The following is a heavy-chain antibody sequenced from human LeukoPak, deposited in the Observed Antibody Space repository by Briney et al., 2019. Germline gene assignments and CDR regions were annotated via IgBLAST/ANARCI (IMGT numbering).Heavy chain of an antibody. CDR2: IHHSGST. V-gene: IGHV4-39*07. CDR3: ARAPWESYYNSYFDY. Sequence: SETLSLTCTVSGDAITSDKYYWGWIRQPPGKGLEWIGNIHHSGSTYYSPSLKSRVTISVDTSKNQFSLRLNSVTAADTAVYYCARAPWESYYNSYFDYWGQGTLVTVSS. J-gene: IGHJ4*02. CDR1: GDAITSDKYY. D-gene: IGHD3-10*01.